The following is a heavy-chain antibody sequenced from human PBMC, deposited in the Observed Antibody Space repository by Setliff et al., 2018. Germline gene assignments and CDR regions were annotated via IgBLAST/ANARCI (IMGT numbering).Heavy chain of an antibody. D-gene: IGHD1-26*01. CDR3: ARRIVGAVDGFDI. V-gene: IGHV4-39*01. J-gene: IGHJ3*02. CDR2: IYYSGNT. CDR1: GASITTSNSY. Sequence: PSETLSLTCTVSGASITTSNSYWGWIRQPPGKGLEWIAHIYYSGNTFYNPSLGSRLTISGDTSKNQFSLKLSSVTAADTAVYYCARRIVGAVDGFDIWGQGTMVTVS.